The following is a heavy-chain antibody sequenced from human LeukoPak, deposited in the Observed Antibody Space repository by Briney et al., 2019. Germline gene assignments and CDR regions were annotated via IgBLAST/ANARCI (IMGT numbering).Heavy chain of an antibody. Sequence: SGGSLRLSCAASGFTFSSYAMSWVRQAPGKELEWVSAISGSGGSTYYADSVKGRFTISRDNSKNTLYLQMNSLRAEDTAVYYCAKSGIAAAGPFDYWGQGTLVTVSS. CDR1: GFTFSSYA. J-gene: IGHJ4*02. V-gene: IGHV3-23*01. D-gene: IGHD6-13*01. CDR2: ISGSGGST. CDR3: AKSGIAAAGPFDY.